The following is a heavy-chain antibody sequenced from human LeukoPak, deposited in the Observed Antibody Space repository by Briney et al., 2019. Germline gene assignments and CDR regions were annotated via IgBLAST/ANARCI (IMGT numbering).Heavy chain of an antibody. J-gene: IGHJ5*02. D-gene: IGHD2-2*01. V-gene: IGHV6-1*01. CDR1: GDSVSTNSAT. Sequence: SQTLSLTCAISGDSVSTNSATWNWIRQSPSRGREWLGRTYYRSKWYNDYAVSVRGRITVNPDTSKNQFSLHLNSVTPEDTAVYYCARRLTQYDCFDPWGQGILVTVSS. CDR3: ARRLTQYDCFDP. CDR2: TYYRSKWYN.